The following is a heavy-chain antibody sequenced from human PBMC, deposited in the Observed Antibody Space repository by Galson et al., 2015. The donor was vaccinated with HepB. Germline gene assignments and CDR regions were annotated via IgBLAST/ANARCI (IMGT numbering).Heavy chain of an antibody. J-gene: IGHJ4*02. V-gene: IGHV1-18*01. Sequence: QSGAEVKKPGASMKVSCKASGYTFTSYGISWVRQAPGQGLEWMGWISAYNGNTNYAQNLQGRVTMTTDTSTRTAYMELRTLRSDDTAVYYCARMTQMSSLVPAQYYFDFWGQGTLVTVSS. CDR3: ARMTQMSSLVPAQYYFDF. CDR2: ISAYNGNT. D-gene: IGHD2-2*01. CDR1: GYTFTSYG.